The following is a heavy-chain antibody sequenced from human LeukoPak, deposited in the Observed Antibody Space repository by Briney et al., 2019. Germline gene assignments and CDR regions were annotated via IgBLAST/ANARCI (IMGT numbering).Heavy chain of an antibody. D-gene: IGHD6-13*01. J-gene: IGHJ4*02. CDR2: IIPILNIA. V-gene: IGHV1-69*04. CDR1: GGTFNRHA. Sequence: SVTVSCTASGGTFNRHAFSWVRQAPGQGLEWMGRIIPILNIANSAQKFQDRVTITADKSTSTAYMELSSLRAEDTAVYYCARESLSGGIAAADPFDYWGQAALATVSS. CDR3: ARESLSGGIAAADPFDY.